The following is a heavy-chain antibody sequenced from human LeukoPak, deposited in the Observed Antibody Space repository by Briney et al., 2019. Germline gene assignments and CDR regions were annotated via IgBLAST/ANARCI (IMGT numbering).Heavy chain of an antibody. CDR2: INPSGGST. CDR3: AREDVTMVRGMDYYYYGMDV. J-gene: IGHJ6*02. V-gene: IGHV1-46*01. Sequence: GASVKVSCKASGYTFTSYYIRWVRQAPGQGLEWMGIINPSGGSTSYAQKFQGRVTMTSDTSTSTVYMELSSLRSEDTAVYYCAREDVTMVRGMDYYYYGMDVWGQGTTVTVSS. CDR1: GYTFTSYY. D-gene: IGHD3-10*01.